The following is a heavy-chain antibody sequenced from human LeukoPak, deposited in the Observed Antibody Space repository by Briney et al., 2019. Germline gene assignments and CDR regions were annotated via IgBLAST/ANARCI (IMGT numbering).Heavy chain of an antibody. CDR3: ARHPRVYDC. V-gene: IGHV4-59*08. CDR1: GASNTSYY. CDR2: IYHSGST. Sequence: SETLSLTCTVSGASNTSYYWSWIRQPPGKGLEWIGYIYHSGSTNYNPSLKSRVTISVDTSKNQFSLKLSSVTAADTAVYYCARHPRVYDCWGQGTLVTVSS. J-gene: IGHJ4*02. D-gene: IGHD5/OR15-5a*01.